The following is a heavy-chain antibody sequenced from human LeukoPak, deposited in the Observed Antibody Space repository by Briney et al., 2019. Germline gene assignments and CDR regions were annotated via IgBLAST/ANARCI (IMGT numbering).Heavy chain of an antibody. V-gene: IGHV3-30-3*01. D-gene: IGHD3-10*01. CDR2: ISYDGSNK. CDR1: GFTFSSYA. J-gene: IGHJ4*02. CDR3: ARDVGRSPGFGELLYPLYY. Sequence: SGRSLRLSCAASGFTFSSYAMHWVRQAPGKGLEWVAVISYDGSNKYYADSVKGRFTISRDNAKNSLYLQMNSLRAEDTAVYYCARDVGRSPGFGELLYPLYYWGQGTLVTVSS.